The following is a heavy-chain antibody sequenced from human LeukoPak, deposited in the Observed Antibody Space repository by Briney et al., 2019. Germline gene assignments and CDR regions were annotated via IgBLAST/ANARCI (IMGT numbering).Heavy chain of an antibody. J-gene: IGHJ3*02. CDR2: IYYSGST. CDR3: ARAGEMATTDAFDI. D-gene: IGHD5-24*01. CDR1: GGSISSGGYY. V-gene: IGHV4-31*03. Sequence: SETLSLTCTVSGGSISSGGYYWSWIRQHPGKGLEWIGYIYYSGSTYYNPSLKSRVTISVDTSKDQFSLKLSSVTAADTAVYYCARAGEMATTDAFDIWGQGTMVTVSS.